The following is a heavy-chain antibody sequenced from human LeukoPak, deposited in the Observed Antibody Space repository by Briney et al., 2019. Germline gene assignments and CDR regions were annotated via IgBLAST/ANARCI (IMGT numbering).Heavy chain of an antibody. Sequence: GSLRLSCAASGFTFSSYAMSWVRQAPGKGLEWVSAISGSGGSTYYADSVKGRFTISRDNSKNTLYLQMNSLRAEDTAVYYCVKGVRSTSSYLDWGQGTLVTVSS. J-gene: IGHJ4*02. D-gene: IGHD2-2*01. CDR2: ISGSGGST. V-gene: IGHV3-23*01. CDR1: GFTFSSYA. CDR3: VKGVRSTSSYLD.